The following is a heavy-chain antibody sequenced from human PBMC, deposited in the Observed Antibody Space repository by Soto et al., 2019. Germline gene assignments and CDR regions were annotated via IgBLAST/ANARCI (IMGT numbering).Heavy chain of an antibody. J-gene: IGHJ4*02. Sequence: GGSLRLSCAASGFTFSDYYMSWIRQAPGKGLEWVSYISSSSSYTSYADSVKGRFTISRDNAKNTLYLQMNSLGAEDTAVYYCARDRGWSLFDYWGQGTLVTVSS. V-gene: IGHV3-11*06. CDR2: ISSSSSYT. D-gene: IGHD6-19*01. CDR1: GFTFSDYY. CDR3: ARDRGWSLFDY.